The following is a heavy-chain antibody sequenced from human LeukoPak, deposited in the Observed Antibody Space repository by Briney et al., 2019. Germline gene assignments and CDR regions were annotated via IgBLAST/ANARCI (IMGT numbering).Heavy chain of an antibody. J-gene: IGHJ4*02. CDR3: ARRWPYGGKGIFDY. D-gene: IGHD4-23*01. V-gene: IGHV4-34*01. CDR1: GGSFSGYY. Sequence: PSQTLSLTCAVYGGSFSGYYWSWIRQPPGKGLEWIGEINHSGSTNYNPSLKSRVTISVDTSKNQFSLKLSSVTAADTAVYYCARRWPYGGKGIFDYWGQRTLVTVSS. CDR2: INHSGST.